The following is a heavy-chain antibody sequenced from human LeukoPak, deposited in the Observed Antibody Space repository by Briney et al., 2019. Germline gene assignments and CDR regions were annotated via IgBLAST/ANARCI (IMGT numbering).Heavy chain of an antibody. CDR1: GFTFSSYA. J-gene: IGHJ5*02. CDR2: ISGSGAST. Sequence: GGSLRLSCAASGFTFSSYAMNWVRQVPGKGLEWVSAISGSGASTYYADSVKGRFSISRDNSENTLYLQMNSLRVEDTAVYYCAKGSRGGSAIHLDAWGQGTLVTVSS. CDR3: AKGSRGGSAIHLDA. D-gene: IGHD2-2*02. V-gene: IGHV3-23*01.